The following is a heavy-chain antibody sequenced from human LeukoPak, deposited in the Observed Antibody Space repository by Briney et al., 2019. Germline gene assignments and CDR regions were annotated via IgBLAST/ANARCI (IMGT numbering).Heavy chain of an antibody. CDR1: GFTFSRHW. CDR3: ARDDWGPGDH. CDR2: INLDGREK. V-gene: IGHV3-7*01. Sequence: SGGSLRLSCATSGFTFSRHWMSWVRQAPGRGLEWVANINLDGREKYYVVSVKGRFTISRDNAMNSLFLQMNSLRGEDTAVYYCARDDWGPGDHWGQGTLVTVSS. J-gene: IGHJ4*02. D-gene: IGHD3-9*01.